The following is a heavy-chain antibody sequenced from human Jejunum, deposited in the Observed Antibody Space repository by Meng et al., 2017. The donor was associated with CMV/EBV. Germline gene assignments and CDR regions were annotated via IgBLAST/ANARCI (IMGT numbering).Heavy chain of an antibody. CDR3: AKDSSSDFWSAYFSFYPYGLDV. J-gene: IGHJ6*02. Sequence: MSWVRQTPGKGLKWVASITGSSGNTYYAESVKGRFTISRDNSKNTLYLQMNSLRAEDTAVYYCAKDSSSDFWSAYFSFYPYGLDVWGQGTTVTVSS. D-gene: IGHD3-3*01. V-gene: IGHV3-23*01. CDR2: ITGSSGNT.